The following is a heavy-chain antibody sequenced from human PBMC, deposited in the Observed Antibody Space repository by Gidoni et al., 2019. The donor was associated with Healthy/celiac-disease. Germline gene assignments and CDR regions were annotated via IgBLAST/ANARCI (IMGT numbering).Heavy chain of an antibody. V-gene: IGHV4-31*03. CDR2: IYYSGST. J-gene: IGHJ5*02. CDR3: ATTYDILTGYGNWFDP. CDR1: GGSISSGGYY. Sequence: QVQLQESGPGLVKPSQTLSLTCTVSGGSISSGGYYWSWIRQHPGKGLEWIGYIYYSGSTYYNPSLKSRVTISVDTSKNQFSLKLSSVTAADTAVYYCATTYDILTGYGNWFDPWGQGTLVTVSS. D-gene: IGHD3-9*01.